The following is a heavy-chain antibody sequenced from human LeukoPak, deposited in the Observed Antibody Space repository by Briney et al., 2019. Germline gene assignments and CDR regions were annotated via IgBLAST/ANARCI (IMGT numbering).Heavy chain of an antibody. Sequence: GGSLRLSCAASGFTFSNAWMSWVRRAPGKGLEWVGRIKSKTDGGTTDYAAPVKGRFTISRDDSKNTLYLQMNSLKTEDTAVYYCTTDHAPHVSSGYYLFDYWGQGTLVTVSS. CDR3: TTDHAPHVSSGYYLFDY. D-gene: IGHD3-22*01. CDR2: IKSKTDGGTT. CDR1: GFTFSNAW. V-gene: IGHV3-15*01. J-gene: IGHJ4*02.